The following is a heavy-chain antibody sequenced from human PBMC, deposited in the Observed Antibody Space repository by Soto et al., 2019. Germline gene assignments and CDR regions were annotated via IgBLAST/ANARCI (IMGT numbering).Heavy chain of an antibody. V-gene: IGHV4-34*01. D-gene: IGHD3-16*01. CDR3: ARVLNYVVY. CDR2: INQSGST. CDR1: GGSFSGYY. Sequence: QVHLQQWGAGLLKPSETLSLTCAVYGGSFSGYYWSWLRQPPGKGLEWIGEINQSGSTNYNPSLKSRVTISIDTSKNQFSLKVSSVTAADTAVYYCARVLNYVVYWGQGTLVTVSS. J-gene: IGHJ4*02.